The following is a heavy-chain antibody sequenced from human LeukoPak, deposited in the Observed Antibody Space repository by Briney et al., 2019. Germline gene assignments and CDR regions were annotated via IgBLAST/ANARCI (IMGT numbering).Heavy chain of an antibody. Sequence: ASVKVSCKASGYTFTGYYILWVRQAPGQGLEWMGWINPNSGGTNYAQKFQGRVTMTRDTSISTAYMELSRLRSDDTAVYYCARGGVITMVRGVNNYWGQGTLVTVSS. CDR1: GYTFTGYY. CDR2: INPNSGGT. V-gene: IGHV1-2*02. D-gene: IGHD3-10*01. J-gene: IGHJ4*02. CDR3: ARGGVITMVRGVNNY.